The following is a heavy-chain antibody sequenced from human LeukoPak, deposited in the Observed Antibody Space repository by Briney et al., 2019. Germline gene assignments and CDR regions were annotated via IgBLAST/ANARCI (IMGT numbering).Heavy chain of an antibody. D-gene: IGHD3-22*01. CDR2: MNPNSGNT. CDR3: ARAGVLITYYYYYMDV. J-gene: IGHJ6*03. Sequence: ASVKVSCKASGYTFTSYDINWVRQATGPGLEWMGWMNPNSGNTGYAQKFQGRVTMTRNTSISTAYMELSSLRSEDTAVYYCARAGVLITYYYYYMDVWGKGTTVTVSS. V-gene: IGHV1-8*01. CDR1: GYTFTSYD.